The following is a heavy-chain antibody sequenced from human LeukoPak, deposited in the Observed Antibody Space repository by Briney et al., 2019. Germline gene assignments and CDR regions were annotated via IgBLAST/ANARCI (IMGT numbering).Heavy chain of an antibody. Sequence: GGSLRLSCAASGFTVSSNYMSWVRQAPGKGLEWVSVIYSGGSTYYADSMKGRFTISRDNSKNTLYLQMNSLRAEDTAVYYCARDHSRGPLDYWGQGTLVTVSS. CDR3: ARDHSRGPLDY. CDR2: IYSGGST. V-gene: IGHV3-53*01. J-gene: IGHJ4*02. CDR1: GFTVSSNY.